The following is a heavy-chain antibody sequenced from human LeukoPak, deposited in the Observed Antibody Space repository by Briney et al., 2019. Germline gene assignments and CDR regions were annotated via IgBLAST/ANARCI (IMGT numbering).Heavy chain of an antibody. CDR3: ASSVFSFIGSQWGPFDI. Sequence: GGSLSLSCAASGFIFTTYWMTWVRQAPGKGLEWVANIKQDGSETYYVDSVKGRFTIFRDNTKDSLYLQMSDLRAEDTAMYYCASSVFSFIGSQWGPFDIWGQGTIVTVSS. J-gene: IGHJ3*02. CDR1: GFIFTTYW. D-gene: IGHD1-26*01. V-gene: IGHV3-7*03. CDR2: IKQDGSET.